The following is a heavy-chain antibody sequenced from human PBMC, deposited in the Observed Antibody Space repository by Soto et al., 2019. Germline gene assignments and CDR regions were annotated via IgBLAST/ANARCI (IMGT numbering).Heavy chain of an antibody. D-gene: IGHD2-2*02. CDR2: ISAYNGNT. J-gene: IGHJ6*02. V-gene: IGHV1-18*01. CDR3: AREGRYCGSTSCYTSPYYYYGMDV. Sequence: ASVKVSCKASGYTFTSYGISWVRQAPGQGLEWMGWISAYNGNTNYAQKLQGRVTMTTDTSTSTAYMELRSLRSDDTAVYYCAREGRYCGSTSCYTSPYYYYGMDVWGQGTTVTVSS. CDR1: GYTFTSYG.